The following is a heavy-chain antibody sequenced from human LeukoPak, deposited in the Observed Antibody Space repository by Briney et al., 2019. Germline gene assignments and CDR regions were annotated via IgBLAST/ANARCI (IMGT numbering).Heavy chain of an antibody. J-gene: IGHJ4*02. CDR2: INPNSGGT. Sequence: GASVKVSCKASGYTFTGYYMHWVRQAPGQGLEWMEWINPNSGGTNYAQKFQGRVTMTRDTSISTAYMELSRLRSDDTAVYYCARAYCGGDCYSNFDYWGQGTLVTVSS. CDR3: ARAYCGGDCYSNFDY. D-gene: IGHD2-21*02. V-gene: IGHV1-2*02. CDR1: GYTFTGYY.